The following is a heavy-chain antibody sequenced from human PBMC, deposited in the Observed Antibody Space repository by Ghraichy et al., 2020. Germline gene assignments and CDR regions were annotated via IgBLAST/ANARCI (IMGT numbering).Heavy chain of an antibody. CDR3: VSCRGSWGGSDY. CDR1: GFTFTSYG. D-gene: IGHD3-10*01. V-gene: IGHV3-30*02. CDR2: IQYDGREE. J-gene: IGHJ4*02. Sequence: GGSLRLSCAASGFTFTSYGMHWVRQAPGKGLQWVAIIQYDGREEYYLDSVKGRFTISRDDSKNMVYLQMDSVRDEDTAVYYCVSCRGSWGGSDYWGQGTLVTVSS.